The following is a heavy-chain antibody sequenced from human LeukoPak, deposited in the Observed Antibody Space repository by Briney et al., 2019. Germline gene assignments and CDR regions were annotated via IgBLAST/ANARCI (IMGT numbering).Heavy chain of an antibody. D-gene: IGHD6-19*01. J-gene: IGHJ4*02. Sequence: PSETLSLTCAVYGGSFSGYYWSWIRQPPGKGLEWIGEINHSGSTNYNPSLKSRVTISVDTSKNQFSLKLSSVTAADTAVYYCARGLSVAGTGGTFDYWGQGTLVTVSS. CDR2: INHSGST. CDR3: ARGLSVAGTGGTFDY. CDR1: GGSFSGYY. V-gene: IGHV4-34*01.